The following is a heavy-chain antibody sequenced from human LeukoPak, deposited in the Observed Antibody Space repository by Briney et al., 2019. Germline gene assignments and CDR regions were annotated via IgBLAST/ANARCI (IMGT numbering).Heavy chain of an antibody. CDR1: GGSISSSSYY. CDR2: IYYSGST. CDR3: ARQDYGDYVLYFDY. J-gene: IGHJ4*02. D-gene: IGHD4-17*01. Sequence: SETLSLTCTVSGGSISSSSYYWGWIRQPPGKGLEWIGSIYYSGSTYYNPSLKSRVTISVDTSKNQFSLKLSSVTAADTAVYYCARQDYGDYVLYFDYWGQGTLVTVSS. V-gene: IGHV4-39*01.